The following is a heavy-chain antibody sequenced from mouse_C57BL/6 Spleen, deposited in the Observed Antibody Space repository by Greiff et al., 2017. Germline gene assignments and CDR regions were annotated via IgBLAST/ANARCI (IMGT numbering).Heavy chain of an antibody. V-gene: IGHV3-6*01. CDR2: ISYDGSN. D-gene: IGHD1-1*01. CDR1: GYSITSGYY. Sequence: DVKLQESGPGLVKPSQSLSLTCSVTGYSITSGYYWNWIRQFPGNKLEWMGYISYDGSNNYNPSLKNRISITRDTSKNQFFLKLNSVTTEDTATYYCARGGTVVASFDYWGQGTTLTVAS. J-gene: IGHJ2*01. CDR3: ARGGTVVASFDY.